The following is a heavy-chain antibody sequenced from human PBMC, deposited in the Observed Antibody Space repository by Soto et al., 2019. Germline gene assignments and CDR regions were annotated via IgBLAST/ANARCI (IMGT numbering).Heavy chain of an antibody. CDR1: GFTFSDYY. J-gene: IGHJ4*02. CDR2: ISSSGSTI. D-gene: IGHD6-13*01. CDR3: ARRAAAGRNFDY. V-gene: IGHV3-11*01. Sequence: AGGSLRLSCAASGFTFSDYYMSWIRQAPGKGLEWVSYISSSGSTIYYADSVKGRFTISRDNAKNSLYLQMNSLRAEDTAVYYCARRAAAGRNFDYWGQGTLVTVSS.